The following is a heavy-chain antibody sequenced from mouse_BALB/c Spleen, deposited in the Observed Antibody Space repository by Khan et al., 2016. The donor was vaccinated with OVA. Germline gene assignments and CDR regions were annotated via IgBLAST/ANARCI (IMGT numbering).Heavy chain of an antibody. CDR1: GYTFSSYW. CDR3: ARYFYYGNYGARDY. V-gene: IGHV1-9*01. J-gene: IGHJ4*01. D-gene: IGHD2-1*01. Sequence: VQLQQSGAELMKPGASVKISCKATGYTFSSYWIEWVKQRPGHGLEWIGEILPGSGSTNYNEKFKGKATFTADTSSNPAYMQLSSLTSEDSDVYYCARYFYYGNYGARDYWGQGTSVTVSS. CDR2: ILPGSGST.